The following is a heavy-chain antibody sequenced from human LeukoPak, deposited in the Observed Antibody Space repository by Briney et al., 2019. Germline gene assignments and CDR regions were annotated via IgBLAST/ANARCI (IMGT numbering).Heavy chain of an antibody. CDR1: GGSISSGGYY. J-gene: IGHJ4*02. D-gene: IGHD3-22*01. CDR2: IYYSGST. V-gene: IGHV4-31*03. Sequence: PSQTLSLTCTVSGGSISSGGYYWSWIRQHPGKGLEWIVYIYYSGSTYYNPSLKSRVTISVDTSKNQFSLKLSSVTAADTAVYYCARDRGYYDSSGGPVDYWGQGTLVTVSS. CDR3: ARDRGYYDSSGGPVDY.